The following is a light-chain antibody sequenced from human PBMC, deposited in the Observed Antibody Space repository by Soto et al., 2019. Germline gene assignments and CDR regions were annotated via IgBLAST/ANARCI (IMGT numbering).Light chain of an antibody. CDR1: QNIGRF. V-gene: IGKV1-39*01. CDR2: VAS. Sequence: DIQMTQSPSSLSASVGDRVTSTCRASQNIGRFLNWHQQKPGKAPNVLINVASTLRSGVPSRFSGSGSGTDFNLTINSLQPEDFATYFCQQSFTTPLTFGGGTKVELK. CDR3: QQSFTTPLT. J-gene: IGKJ4*01.